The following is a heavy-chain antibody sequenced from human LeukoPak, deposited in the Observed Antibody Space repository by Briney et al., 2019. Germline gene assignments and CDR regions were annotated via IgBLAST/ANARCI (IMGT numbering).Heavy chain of an antibody. Sequence: GASVKVSCKPSGYTFTGYYMHWVRQAPGQGLEWMGRINPNSGSTNYAQKFQGRVTMTRDTSLSTPYMELSRLRSDDTAVYYCARDLLGTTYYYDSSGYSAFDYWGQGTLVTVSS. J-gene: IGHJ4*02. CDR1: GYTFTGYY. D-gene: IGHD3-22*01. CDR2: INPNSGST. V-gene: IGHV1-2*06. CDR3: ARDLLGTTYYYDSSGYSAFDY.